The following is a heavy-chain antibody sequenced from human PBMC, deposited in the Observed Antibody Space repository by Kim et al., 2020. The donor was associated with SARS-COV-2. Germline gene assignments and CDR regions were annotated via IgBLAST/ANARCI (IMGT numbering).Heavy chain of an antibody. Sequence: SETLSLTCAVYGGSFSGYYWSWIRQPPGKGLEWIGEINHSGSTNYNPSLKSRVTISVDTSKNQFSLKLSSVTAADTAVYYCAKYYGSGDRVADVWGQGTTVTVSS. CDR1: GGSFSGYY. CDR2: INHSGST. V-gene: IGHV4-34*01. D-gene: IGHD3-10*01. J-gene: IGHJ6*02. CDR3: AKYYGSGDRVADV.